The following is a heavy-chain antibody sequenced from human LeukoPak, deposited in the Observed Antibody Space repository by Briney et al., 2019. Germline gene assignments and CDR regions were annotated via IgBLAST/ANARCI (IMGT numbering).Heavy chain of an antibody. Sequence: SETLSLTCTVSGGSISSSSYYWGWIRQPPGKGLEWIGSIYYSGSTYYNPSLKSRVTIPVDTSKNQFSLKLGSVTPADTAVYYCASQIYDFWSGYYSYWGQGTLVTVSS. CDR3: ASQIYDFWSGYYSY. V-gene: IGHV4-39*01. J-gene: IGHJ4*02. CDR2: IYYSGST. D-gene: IGHD3-3*01. CDR1: GGSISSSSYY.